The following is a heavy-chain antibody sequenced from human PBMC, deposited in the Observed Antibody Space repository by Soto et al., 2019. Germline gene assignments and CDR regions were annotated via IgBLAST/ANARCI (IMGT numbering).Heavy chain of an antibody. V-gene: IGHV1-69*13. Sequence: GASVKVSCKASGGTFSSYAISWVRQAPGQGLEWMGGIIPIFGTANYAQKFQGRVTITADESTSTAYMELSSLRSEDTAVYYCARGSCGGDCYQNFDYWGQGTLVTVSS. CDR2: IIPIFGTA. D-gene: IGHD2-21*02. CDR3: ARGSCGGDCYQNFDY. J-gene: IGHJ4*02. CDR1: GGTFSSYA.